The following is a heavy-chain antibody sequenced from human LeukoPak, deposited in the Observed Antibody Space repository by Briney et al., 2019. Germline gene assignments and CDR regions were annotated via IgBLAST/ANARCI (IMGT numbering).Heavy chain of an antibody. CDR3: ARWEVGVAAAGGGGFDY. Sequence: ASVKVSCKASGYTFTSYDINWVRQATGQGLEGMGWMNPNSGNTGYAQKFQGRVTMTRNTSISTAYMELSSLRSEDTAVYYCARWEVGVAAAGGGGFDYWGQGTLITVSS. V-gene: IGHV1-8*01. J-gene: IGHJ4*02. D-gene: IGHD6-13*01. CDR1: GYTFTSYD. CDR2: MNPNSGNT.